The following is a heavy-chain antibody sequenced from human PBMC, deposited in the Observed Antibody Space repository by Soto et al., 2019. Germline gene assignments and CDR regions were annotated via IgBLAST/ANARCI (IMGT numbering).Heavy chain of an antibody. CDR1: GYTFSSYG. J-gene: IGHJ6*02. CDR2: ISGYNGNT. D-gene: IGHD3-16*01. Sequence: QVQLVQSGAEVKKPGASGKVSCKASGYTFSSYGISWVRQAPGQGLEWMGWISGYNGNTNYAQKLQGRVTMTIDTSRSTGYMELGSLRSEDAAVYYCARDRGGDGMDVWGQGTTVTVSS. V-gene: IGHV1-18*01. CDR3: ARDRGGDGMDV.